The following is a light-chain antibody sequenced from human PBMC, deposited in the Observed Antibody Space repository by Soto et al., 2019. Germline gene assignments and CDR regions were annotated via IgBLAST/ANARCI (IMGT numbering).Light chain of an antibody. CDR3: QQYGSSPLVI. J-gene: IGKJ5*01. V-gene: IGKV3-20*01. CDR2: GAS. CDR1: QSVSSSY. Sequence: EIVLTQSPGTLSLSPGERATLSCRASQSVSSSYLAWYQQKPGQAPRLLIYGASSRATGIPDMFSGSGSGTDFTLTISRLEPEDFAVYYCQQYGSSPLVIFGQGTRLEIK.